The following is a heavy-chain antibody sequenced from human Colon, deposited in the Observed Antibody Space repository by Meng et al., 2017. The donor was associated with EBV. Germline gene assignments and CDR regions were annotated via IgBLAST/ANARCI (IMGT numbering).Heavy chain of an antibody. Sequence: LHVPHSRPVLWTPSDPPSLPFTVSGGSISSITYYWGWIRPPPGSGLEWIWSISYRGTTYYNPSLKSRVTISVDTSNNQFSLKLSSVTAADTAVYYCGRPHLISVAGHFDYWGQGTLVTVSS. CDR3: GRPHLISVAGHFDY. V-gene: IGHV4-39*01. CDR1: GGSISSITYY. J-gene: IGHJ4*02. CDR2: ISYRGTT. D-gene: IGHD6-19*01.